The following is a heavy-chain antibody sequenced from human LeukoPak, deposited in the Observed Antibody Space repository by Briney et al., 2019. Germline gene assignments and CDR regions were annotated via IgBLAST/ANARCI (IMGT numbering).Heavy chain of an antibody. V-gene: IGHV3-23*01. D-gene: IGHD4-17*01. CDR2: ISGSGGST. CDR1: GFTFSSYA. CDR3: AKSPRSLTTVTPFDY. Sequence: GGSLRLSCAASGFTFSSYAMSWVRQAPGGGLEWVSAISGSGGSTYYADSVKGRFTISRDNSKNTLYLQMNSLRAEDTAVYYCAKSPRSLTTVTPFDYWGQGTLVTVSS. J-gene: IGHJ4*02.